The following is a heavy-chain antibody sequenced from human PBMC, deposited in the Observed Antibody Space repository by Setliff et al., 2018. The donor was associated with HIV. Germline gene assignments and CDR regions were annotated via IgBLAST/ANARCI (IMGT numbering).Heavy chain of an antibody. J-gene: IGHJ4*02. D-gene: IGHD1-26*01. Sequence: PSETLSLTCSVSGGSISSDGYFWGWIRQPPGRGLEWIGTIYYSGSTDYDPSLKSRVTISVDTSKNQFSLKVSSVTAADTAVYYCARGHGVYSGSYLAVYFDYWGQGTLVTVSS. CDR1: GGSISSDGYF. CDR3: ARGHGVYSGSYLAVYFDY. V-gene: IGHV4-39*01. CDR2: IYYSGST.